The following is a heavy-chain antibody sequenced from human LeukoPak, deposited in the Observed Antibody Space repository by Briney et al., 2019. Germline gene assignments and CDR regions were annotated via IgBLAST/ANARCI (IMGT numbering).Heavy chain of an antibody. V-gene: IGHV1-69*05. CDR2: IIPIFGTA. J-gene: IGHJ6*02. Sequence: ASVKVSCKASGGTFSSYAISWVRQAPGQGLEWMGGIIPIFGTANYAQKFQGRVTMTRNTSISTAYMELSSLRSEDTAVYYCARGVTMVRGVILLYYYYGMDVWGQGTTVTVSS. CDR1: GGTFSSYA. D-gene: IGHD3-10*01. CDR3: ARGVTMVRGVILLYYYYGMDV.